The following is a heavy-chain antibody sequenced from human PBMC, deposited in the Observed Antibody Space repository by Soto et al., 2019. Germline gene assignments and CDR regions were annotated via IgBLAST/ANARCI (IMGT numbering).Heavy chain of an antibody. J-gene: IGHJ4*02. CDR1: GGSISSYY. CDR3: ATQFLNYYGSGAFHY. Sequence: SETLSLTCTVYGGSISSYYWSWIRQPPGKGLEWIGYIYYSGSTNYNPSLKSRVTISVDTSKNQFSLKLSSVTAADTAVYYCATQFLNYYGSGAFHYWGQGTLVTVSS. V-gene: IGHV4-59*08. CDR2: IYYSGST. D-gene: IGHD3-10*01.